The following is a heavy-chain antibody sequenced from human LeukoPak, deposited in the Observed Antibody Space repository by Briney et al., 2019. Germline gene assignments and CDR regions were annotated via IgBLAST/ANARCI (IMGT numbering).Heavy chain of an antibody. CDR3: ARQTGSGLFILP. V-gene: IGHV4-39*01. J-gene: IGHJ4*02. Sequence: SETLSLTCTVSGGSIGSSSYYWGWIRQPPGRGLEWIGSIYYSGNTYYNASLKSQVSISIDTSKNQFSLRLTSVTAADTAVYYCARQTGSGLFILPGGQGTLVTVSS. CDR1: GGSIGSSSYY. CDR2: IYYSGNT. D-gene: IGHD3/OR15-3a*01.